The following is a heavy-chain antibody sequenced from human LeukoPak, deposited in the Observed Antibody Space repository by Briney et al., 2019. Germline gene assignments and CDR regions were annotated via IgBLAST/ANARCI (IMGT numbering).Heavy chain of an antibody. D-gene: IGHD5-24*01. Sequence: ASVKVSCKASGYTFTRHYMHWGRQAPGQRPEWMGRINPNSGGTNYAQKFQGRVTMTRDTSISTAYMELSRLRSDDTAVYYCARGKDWRWLQFDPWGQGTLVTVSS. V-gene: IGHV1-2*06. CDR2: INPNSGGT. J-gene: IGHJ5*02. CDR1: GYTFTRHY. CDR3: ARGKDWRWLQFDP.